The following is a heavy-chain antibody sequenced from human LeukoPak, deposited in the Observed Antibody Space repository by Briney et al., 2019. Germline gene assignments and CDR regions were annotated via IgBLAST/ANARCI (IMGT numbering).Heavy chain of an antibody. CDR3: ASLNFTMVRGVVFAFDI. CDR1: GGTFSSYA. J-gene: IGHJ3*02. CDR2: IIPIFGTA. Sequence: SVKVSCKASGGTFSSYAISWVRQAPGQGLEWMGGIIPIFGTANYAQKFQGRVTITADESTSTAYMELSSLRSEDTAVYYCASLNFTMVRGVVFAFDIWGQGTMVTVSS. D-gene: IGHD3-10*01. V-gene: IGHV1-69*13.